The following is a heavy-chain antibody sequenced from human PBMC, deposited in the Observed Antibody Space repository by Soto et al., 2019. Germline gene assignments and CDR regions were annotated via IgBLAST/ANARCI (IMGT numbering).Heavy chain of an antibody. Sequence: GGSLRLSCAASGFTFSSYGMHWVRQAPGKGLEWVAVISYDGSNKYYADSVKGRFTISRDNSKNTLYLQMNSLRAEDTAVYYCAKDRRSKRQWLIYDYWGQGTLVTVSS. CDR2: ISYDGSNK. D-gene: IGHD6-19*01. V-gene: IGHV3-30*18. CDR1: GFTFSSYG. J-gene: IGHJ4*02. CDR3: AKDRRSKRQWLIYDY.